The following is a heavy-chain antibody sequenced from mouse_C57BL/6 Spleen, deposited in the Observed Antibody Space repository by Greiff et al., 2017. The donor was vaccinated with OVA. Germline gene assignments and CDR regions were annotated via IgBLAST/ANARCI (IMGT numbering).Heavy chain of an antibody. CDR2: ISSGGDYI. CDR1: GFTFSSYA. V-gene: IGHV5-9-1*02. Sequence: EVNVVESGEGLVKPGGSLKLSCAASGFTFSSYAMSWVRQTPEKRLEWVAYISSGGDYIYYADTVKGRFTISRDNARNTLYLQMSSLKSEDTAMYYCTRDRPSLRYFDVGGTGTTVTVSS. CDR3: TRDRPSLRYFDV. J-gene: IGHJ1*03.